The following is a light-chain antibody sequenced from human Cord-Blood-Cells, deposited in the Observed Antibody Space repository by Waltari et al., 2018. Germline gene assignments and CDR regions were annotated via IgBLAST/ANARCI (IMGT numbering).Light chain of an antibody. CDR2: RNN. CDR3: AAWDDSLSGPV. J-gene: IGLJ3*02. V-gene: IGLV1-47*01. Sequence: QSVLTQPPSASGTPGQRVTISCSGSRSNIGSNYVYWYQKLPGTSPKLLIYRNNPGPAEVPDRFSGSKSGTSASLAISGLRSEDEADYYCAAWDDSLSGPVFGGGTKLTVL. CDR1: RSNIGSNY.